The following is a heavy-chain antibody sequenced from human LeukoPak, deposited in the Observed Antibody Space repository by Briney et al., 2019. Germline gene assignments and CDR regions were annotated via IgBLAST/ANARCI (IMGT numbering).Heavy chain of an antibody. D-gene: IGHD3-16*01. Sequence: GASVTVSCKASGYTFTSYDINWVRQATGQGLEWMGWMNPNSGNTGHAQKFQGRVTIARNTSISTAYMELSSLRSEDTAVYYCARARDVFDAFDIWGQGTMVTVSS. CDR2: MNPNSGNT. CDR1: GYTFTSYD. J-gene: IGHJ3*02. CDR3: ARARDVFDAFDI. V-gene: IGHV1-8*03.